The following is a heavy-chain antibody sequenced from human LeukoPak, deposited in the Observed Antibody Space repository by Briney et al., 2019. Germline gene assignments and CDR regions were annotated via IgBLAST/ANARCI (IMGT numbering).Heavy chain of an antibody. D-gene: IGHD3-22*01. CDR1: GGSISSYY. V-gene: IGHV4-59*01. Sequence: SETLSLTCTVSGGSISSYYWSWIRQPPGKGLEWIGYIYYSGSTNYNPSLKSRVTISVDTSKNQFSLKLSSVTAADTPVYYCAGLYYYDSSGYVHWGQGTLVTVSS. CDR2: IYYSGST. CDR3: AGLYYYDSSGYVH. J-gene: IGHJ4*02.